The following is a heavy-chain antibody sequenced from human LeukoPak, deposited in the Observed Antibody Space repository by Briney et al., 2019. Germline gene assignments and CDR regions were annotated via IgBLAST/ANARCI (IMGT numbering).Heavy chain of an antibody. CDR1: GFTFSDYY. J-gene: IGHJ4*02. CDR2: ISSSGSTI. V-gene: IGHV3-11*01. Sequence: GGSLRLSCAASGFTFSDYYTSWIRQAPGKGLEWVSYISSSGSTIYYADSVKGRFTISRDNAKNSLYLQMNSLRAEDTAVYYCARGEAYCGGDCSFFDYWGQGTLVTVSS. CDR3: ARGEAYCGGDCSFFDY. D-gene: IGHD2-21*02.